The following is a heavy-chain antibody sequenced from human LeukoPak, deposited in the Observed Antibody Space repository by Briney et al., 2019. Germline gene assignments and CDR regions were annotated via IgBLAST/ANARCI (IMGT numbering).Heavy chain of an antibody. CDR1: GFTFSSYS. V-gene: IGHV3-48*04. CDR3: ARTYYDYVWGSYRPTGNFDY. CDR2: ISSSSSAI. Sequence: GGSLRLSCAASGFTFSSYSMNWVRQAPGKGLEWVSYISSSSSAIYYADSVKGRFTISRDNAKNSLYLQMNSLRAEDTAVYYCARTYYDYVWGSYRPTGNFDYWGQGTLDTVSS. J-gene: IGHJ4*02. D-gene: IGHD3-16*02.